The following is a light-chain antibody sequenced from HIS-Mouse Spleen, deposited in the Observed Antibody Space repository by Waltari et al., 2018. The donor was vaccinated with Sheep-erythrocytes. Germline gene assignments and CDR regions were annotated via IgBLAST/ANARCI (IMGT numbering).Light chain of an antibody. V-gene: IGKV1-6*01. CDR2: AAS. J-gene: IGKJ3*01. Sequence: PPSVSVSPGQTASITCSGDKLGDKYACWYQQKPGKAPKLLIYAASSLQSGVPSRFSGSGSGTDFTLTISSLQPEDFATYYCLQDYNYPFTFGPGTKVDIK. CDR3: LQDYNYPFT. CDR1: KLGDKYA.